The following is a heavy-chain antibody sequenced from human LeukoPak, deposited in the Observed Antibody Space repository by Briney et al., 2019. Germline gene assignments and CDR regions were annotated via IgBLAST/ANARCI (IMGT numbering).Heavy chain of an antibody. J-gene: IGHJ5*02. Sequence: SETLSLTCKVSGYPIGLDYYWVWTRQAPGRGLQWIGGFHRGRIQYNSALKSRVTISIDPSKNQFSLRMWPVTAADTAFYFCARAPSSYESGNGYPNLGWLDPWGQGALVTVSS. CDR1: GYPIGLDYY. CDR3: ARAPSSYESGNGYPNLGWLDP. CDR2: FHRGRI. D-gene: IGHD5-24*01. V-gene: IGHV4-38-2*02.